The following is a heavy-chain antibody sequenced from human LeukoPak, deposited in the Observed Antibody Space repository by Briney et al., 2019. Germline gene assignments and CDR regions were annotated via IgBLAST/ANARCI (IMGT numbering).Heavy chain of an antibody. D-gene: IGHD6-19*01. V-gene: IGHV4-34*01. CDR2: INHSGST. J-gene: IGHJ6*03. Sequence: SETLSLTCAVYGGSFSGYYWSWIRQPPGKGLEWIGEINHSGSTNYNPSLKSRVTISVDTSKNQFSLKLSSVTAADTAVYYCARGGDAVAGTRLKRAYYYYMDVWGKGTTVTVSS. CDR3: ARGGDAVAGTRLKRAYYYYMDV. CDR1: GGSFSGYY.